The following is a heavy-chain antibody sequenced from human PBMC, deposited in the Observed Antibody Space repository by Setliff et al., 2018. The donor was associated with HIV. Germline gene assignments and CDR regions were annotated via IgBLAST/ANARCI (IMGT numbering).Heavy chain of an antibody. Sequence: KASETLSLTCTVSGGSISSYYWSWIRQTPGKGLEWIGYSYTSGSNNYNPSLKSLVTISVDTSKNQFSLKLSSVTAADTAVYYCARGLSSGWYGYWYFDLWGRGTLVTVSS. D-gene: IGHD6-19*01. CDR1: GGSISSYY. CDR3: ARGLSSGWYGYWYFDL. CDR2: SYTSGSN. J-gene: IGHJ2*01. V-gene: IGHV4-4*08.